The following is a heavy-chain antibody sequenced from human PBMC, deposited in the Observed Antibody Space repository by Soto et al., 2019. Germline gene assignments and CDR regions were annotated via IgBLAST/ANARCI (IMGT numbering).Heavy chain of an antibody. J-gene: IGHJ6*02. V-gene: IGHV5-10-1*01. D-gene: IGHD6-19*01. CDR3: AMPSVVCTAYSYSGMYV. Sequence: GEPLKISCKGSGYSFTSYWISWVRQMPGKGLEWMGRIDPSDSYTNYSPSFQGHVTISADKSISTAYLQWSSLKASDTAMYYCAMPSVVCTAYSYSGMYVRALRAALPVS. CDR1: GYSFTSYW. CDR2: IDPSDSYT.